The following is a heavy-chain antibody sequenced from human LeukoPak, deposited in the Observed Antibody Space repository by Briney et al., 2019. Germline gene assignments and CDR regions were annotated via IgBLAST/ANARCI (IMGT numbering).Heavy chain of an antibody. CDR1: GFTFSSYG. CDR2: ISSGGSTI. D-gene: IGHD6-13*01. CDR3: AREGYHVAAGLDYNGMDV. Sequence: GGSLRLSCAAPGFTFSSYGMNWVRQAPGKGLEWVSYISSGGSTIYYADSVMGRFTISRDNAKNSLYLQLNSLRAEDTAVYYCAREGYHVAAGLDYNGMDVWGQGTTVTVSS. V-gene: IGHV3-48*03. J-gene: IGHJ6*02.